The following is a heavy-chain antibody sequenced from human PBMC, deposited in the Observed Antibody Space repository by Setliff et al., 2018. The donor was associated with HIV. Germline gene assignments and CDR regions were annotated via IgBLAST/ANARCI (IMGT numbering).Heavy chain of an antibody. D-gene: IGHD6-19*01. Sequence: SVKVSCKSSGGTFSSYGVTWVRQAPGQGLEWMGGVIPLFGTEKVAQKFQGRVTITADESTNTAYMELSNLRSEDTAIYYCARPAVLISTDYYYYMDVWGQGTTVTVSS. J-gene: IGHJ6*02. V-gene: IGHV1-69*13. CDR3: ARPAVLISTDYYYYMDV. CDR2: VIPLFGTE. CDR1: GGTFSSYG.